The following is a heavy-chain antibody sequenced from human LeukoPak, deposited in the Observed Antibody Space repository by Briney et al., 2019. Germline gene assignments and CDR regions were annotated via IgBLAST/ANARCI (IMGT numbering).Heavy chain of an antibody. Sequence: ASVKVSWKASGYTFTSYGISWVRQAPGQGLEWMGWISAYNGNTNYAQKLQGRVTMTTDTSTSTAYMELRSLRSYDTAVYYCAVEGTNYGDYYNYGMDVWGQGTTVTVSS. CDR2: ISAYNGNT. J-gene: IGHJ6*02. CDR1: GYTFTSYG. CDR3: AVEGTNYGDYYNYGMDV. V-gene: IGHV1-18*01. D-gene: IGHD4-17*01.